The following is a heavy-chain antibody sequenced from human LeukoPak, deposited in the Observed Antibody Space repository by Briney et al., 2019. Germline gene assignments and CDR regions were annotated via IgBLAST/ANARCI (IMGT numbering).Heavy chain of an antibody. J-gene: IGHJ4*02. CDR3: ARLRRDGYNFDY. Sequence: GESLQISCKGSGYSFPIYWISWVRQMPGKGREWMGRIDPSDSYTNYSPSSQGHVTISADKSISTAYLQWSSLRASDTAIYYCARLRRDGYNFDYWGQGTLVTVSS. D-gene: IGHD5-24*01. CDR1: GYSFPIYW. CDR2: IDPSDSYT. V-gene: IGHV5-10-1*01.